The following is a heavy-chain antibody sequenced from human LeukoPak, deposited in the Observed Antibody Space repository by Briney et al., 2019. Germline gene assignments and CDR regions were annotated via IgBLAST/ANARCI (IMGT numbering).Heavy chain of an antibody. Sequence: ASVKVSCKASGYTFTSYAMNWVRQAPGQGLEWMGWINTNTGNPTYAQGFTGRFVFSLDTSVSTAYLQISSLKAEDTAVYYCARENNMSSWRFWTSYYYYYMDVWGKGTTVTVSS. V-gene: IGHV7-4-1*02. D-gene: IGHD6-13*01. CDR2: INTNTGNP. J-gene: IGHJ6*03. CDR1: GYTFTSYA. CDR3: ARENNMSSWRFWTSYYYYYMDV.